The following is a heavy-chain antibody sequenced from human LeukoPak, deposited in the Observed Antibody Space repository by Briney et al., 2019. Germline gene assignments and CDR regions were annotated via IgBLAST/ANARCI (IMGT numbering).Heavy chain of an antibody. V-gene: IGHV3-9*01. D-gene: IGHD1-26*01. CDR2: ISWNSGSI. CDR3: AKGPEWELPPDY. CDR1: GFTFDDYA. Sequence: SLRLSCAASGFTFDDYAMHWVRQAPGKGLEWVPGISWNSGSIGYADSVKGRFTISRDNAKNSLFLQMNSLRAEDTALYYCAKGPEWELPPDYWGQGTLVTVSS. J-gene: IGHJ4*02.